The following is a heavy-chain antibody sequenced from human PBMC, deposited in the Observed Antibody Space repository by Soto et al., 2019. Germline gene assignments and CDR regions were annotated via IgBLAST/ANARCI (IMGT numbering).Heavy chain of an antibody. Sequence: GGSLRLSCAASGFTFSDYYMSWIRQAPGKGLEWVSYISSSGSTIYYADSVKGRFTISRDNAKNSLYLQMNSLRAEDTAVYYCASTIFGVVTAFDYWGQGTLVTVSS. J-gene: IGHJ4*02. V-gene: IGHV3-11*01. CDR2: ISSSGSTI. CDR3: ASTIFGVVTAFDY. CDR1: GFTFSDYY. D-gene: IGHD3-3*01.